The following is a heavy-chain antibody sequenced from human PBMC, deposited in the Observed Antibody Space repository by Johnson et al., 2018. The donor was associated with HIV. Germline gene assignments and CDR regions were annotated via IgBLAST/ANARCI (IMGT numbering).Heavy chain of an antibody. V-gene: IGHV3-9*01. CDR3: AKDSGANWNYGAFDI. CDR1: GFTFDDYA. J-gene: IGHJ3*02. Sequence: EVQLVESGGGLVQPGRSLRLSCAASGFTFDDYAMHWVRQAPGKGLAWVSVISWNSGSIGYADSVQGRLTISRDNAKNSLYLQMNSLRAEDTALYYCAKDSGANWNYGAFDIWGQGTMVTVSS. D-gene: IGHD1-7*01. CDR2: ISWNSGSI.